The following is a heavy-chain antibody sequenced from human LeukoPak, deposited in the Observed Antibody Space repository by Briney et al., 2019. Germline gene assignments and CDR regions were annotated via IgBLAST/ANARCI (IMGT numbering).Heavy chain of an antibody. CDR1: GGSISSSSYY. Sequence: KPSETLSLTCTVSGGSISSSSYYWGWIRQPPGKGLEWIGSIYYSGSTNYNPSLKSRVTISVDTSKNQFSLKLSSVTAADTAVYYCARRTTGTSTFDYWGQGTLVTVSS. CDR2: IYYSGST. CDR3: ARRTTGTSTFDY. V-gene: IGHV4-39*07. D-gene: IGHD1-1*01. J-gene: IGHJ4*02.